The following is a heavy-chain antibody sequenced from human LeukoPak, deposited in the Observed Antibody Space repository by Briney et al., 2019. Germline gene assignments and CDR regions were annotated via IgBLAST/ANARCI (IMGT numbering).Heavy chain of an antibody. Sequence: PGGCLRLSCAASGFTFSSYSMNWVSQAPGKGLEWGSYLTSSSSTIYYADSVKGRFTISRDNAKNSLYLQMNSLRDEDTAVYYCARDPANSSSWYGGNDYWGQGTLVTVSS. CDR2: LTSSSSTI. J-gene: IGHJ4*02. D-gene: IGHD6-13*01. CDR1: GFTFSSYS. CDR3: ARDPANSSSWYGGNDY. V-gene: IGHV3-48*02.